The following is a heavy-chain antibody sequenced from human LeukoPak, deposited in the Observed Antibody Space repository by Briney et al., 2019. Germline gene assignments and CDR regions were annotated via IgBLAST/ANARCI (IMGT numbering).Heavy chain of an antibody. CDR3: ARRGEWYFRNWFDP. J-gene: IGHJ5*02. Sequence: PSETLSLTCTVSGGSISSSSYYWGWIRQPPGKGLEWIGSIYYSGSTYYNPSLKSRVTISVDTSKNQFSLKLSSVTAADTAVYYCARRGEWYFRNWFDPWGQGTLVTVSS. CDR1: GGSISSSSYY. V-gene: IGHV4-39*01. CDR2: IYYSGST. D-gene: IGHD2-8*01.